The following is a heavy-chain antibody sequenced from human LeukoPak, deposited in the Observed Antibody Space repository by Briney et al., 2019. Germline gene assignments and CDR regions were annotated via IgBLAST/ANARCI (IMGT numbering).Heavy chain of an antibody. V-gene: IGHV4-39*07. J-gene: IGHJ3*01. D-gene: IGHD2-21*02. CDR2: VYYSGNT. CDR3: ARSLAYAYCGGDCQGAFDV. Sequence: SETLSLTCTVSGGSISTSSYYWGWIRQPPGKGLEWIGSVYYSGNTFYNPSLKSRVTISIDTSKSQFSLKLSSVTAADTALYYCARSLAYAYCGGDCQGAFDVWGQGTMVTVSS. CDR1: GGSISTSSYY.